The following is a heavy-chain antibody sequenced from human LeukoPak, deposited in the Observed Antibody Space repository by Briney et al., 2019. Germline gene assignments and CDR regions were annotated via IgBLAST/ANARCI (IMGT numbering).Heavy chain of an antibody. CDR1: GGSISSSSYY. J-gene: IGHJ4*02. V-gene: IGHV4-39*01. Sequence: PSETLSLTCTVSGGSISSSSYYWGWIRQPPGNGLEWIGSIYYSGSTYYNPSLKSRVTISVDTSKNQFSLKLSSVTAADTAVYYCARGKRGYSSSWYDYWGQGTLVTVSS. D-gene: IGHD6-13*01. CDR2: IYYSGST. CDR3: ARGKRGYSSSWYDY.